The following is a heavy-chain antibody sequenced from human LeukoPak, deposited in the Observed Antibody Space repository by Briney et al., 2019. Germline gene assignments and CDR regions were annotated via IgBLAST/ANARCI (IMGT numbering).Heavy chain of an antibody. V-gene: IGHV3-74*01. Sequence: PGGSLRLSCAASGFTFSSYWMHWVRQAPGKGLVWVSRINSDGSSTNYADSVKGRFTISRDNAKNTLYLQMNSLRAEDTAVYYCAKDQFGGDSSGWHYFHHWGQGTLVTVSS. D-gene: IGHD6-19*01. CDR2: INSDGSST. J-gene: IGHJ1*01. CDR1: GFTFSSYW. CDR3: AKDQFGGDSSGWHYFHH.